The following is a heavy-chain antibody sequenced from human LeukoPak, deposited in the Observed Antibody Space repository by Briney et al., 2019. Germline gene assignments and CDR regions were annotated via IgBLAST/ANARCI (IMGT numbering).Heavy chain of an antibody. J-gene: IGHJ2*01. CDR1: GYTLTELS. V-gene: IGHV1-24*01. Sequence: ASVKVSCKVSGYTLTELSMHWVRQAPGKGLEWMGGFDPEDGETICAQKFQGRVTMTEDTSTDTAYMELSSLRSEDTAVYYCAGPSGSSIWYFDLWGRGTLVTVSS. D-gene: IGHD1-26*01. CDR2: FDPEDGET. CDR3: AGPSGSSIWYFDL.